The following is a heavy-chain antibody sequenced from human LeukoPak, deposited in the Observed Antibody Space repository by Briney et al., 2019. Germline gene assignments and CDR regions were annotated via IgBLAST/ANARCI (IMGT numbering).Heavy chain of an antibody. Sequence: GSLRLSCAASGFTFSSYGMSWIRQPPGKALEWIGYIYESGSTDYNPSLKSRVTISRDTSKNQVSLKLTSVTTADTAVYYCARDLYDHDSSGYYEFWGQGTLGTVSS. J-gene: IGHJ4*02. CDR2: IYESGST. D-gene: IGHD3-22*01. CDR1: GFTFSSYG. CDR3: ARDLYDHDSSGYYEF. V-gene: IGHV4-59*01.